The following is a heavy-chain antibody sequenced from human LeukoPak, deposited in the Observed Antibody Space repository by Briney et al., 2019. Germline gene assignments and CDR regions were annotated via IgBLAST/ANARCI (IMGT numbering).Heavy chain of an antibody. D-gene: IGHD2-15*01. Sequence: GESLKISCKASGYSFSSYWIGWVRQMPGKEMEQMGIIYPGYSFTPYSPSYQGQVTISADKSTTTAYLQWSSQSASDTAMYYCARPGDVVGGRAFDIWGQGTMVTVSS. V-gene: IGHV5-51*01. CDR3: ARPGDVVGGRAFDI. CDR1: GYSFSSYW. CDR2: IYPGYSFT. J-gene: IGHJ3*02.